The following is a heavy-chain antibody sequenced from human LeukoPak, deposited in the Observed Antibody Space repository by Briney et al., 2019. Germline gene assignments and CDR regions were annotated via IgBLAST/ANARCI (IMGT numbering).Heavy chain of an antibody. Sequence: GRSLRLSCAASGFTFTTYAMHWVRQAPGKGLEWVAFIRYDGSNKYYADSVKGRFTISRDNSKNTLYLQMNSLRAEDTAVYYCAIYPRAYYNYYYMDVWGKGTTVTISS. D-gene: IGHD5/OR15-5a*01. V-gene: IGHV3-30*02. CDR2: IRYDGSNK. CDR3: AIYPRAYYNYYYMDV. CDR1: GFTFTTYA. J-gene: IGHJ6*03.